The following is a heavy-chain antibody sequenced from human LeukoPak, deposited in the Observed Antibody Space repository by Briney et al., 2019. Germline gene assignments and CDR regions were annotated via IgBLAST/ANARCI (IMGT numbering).Heavy chain of an antibody. D-gene: IGHD5-24*01. Sequence: ASVKVSCKPSGYTFTRYGISWLRQAPAQGLAWMGWISAYNGNTNSAQKLQGRVAMTTDASTSTAYMGLRSLRSDDTAVYYCARDEVEMATNTYDYWGQGTLVTVSS. CDR1: GYTFTRYG. CDR3: ARDEVEMATNTYDY. J-gene: IGHJ4*02. V-gene: IGHV1-18*01. CDR2: ISAYNGNT.